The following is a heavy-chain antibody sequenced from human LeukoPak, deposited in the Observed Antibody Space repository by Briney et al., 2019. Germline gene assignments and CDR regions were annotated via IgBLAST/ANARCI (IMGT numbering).Heavy chain of an antibody. V-gene: IGHV4-59*06. CDR2: IYYSGST. Sequence: SETLSLTCTVSGDSISSYYWSWIRQPPGKGLEWIGYIYYSGSTYYNPSLKSRVTISVDTSKNQFSLKLSSVTAADTAVYYCARNYDFWSGYYSRGSYFDYWGQGTLVTVSS. J-gene: IGHJ4*02. D-gene: IGHD3-3*01. CDR3: ARNYDFWSGYYSRGSYFDY. CDR1: GDSISSYY.